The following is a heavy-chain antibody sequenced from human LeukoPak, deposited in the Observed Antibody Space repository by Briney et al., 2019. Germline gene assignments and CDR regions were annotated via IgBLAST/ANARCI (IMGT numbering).Heavy chain of an antibody. D-gene: IGHD3-10*01. CDR2: ISGDTGNT. J-gene: IGHJ3*02. CDR3: ARSPRASGEYPAAFDI. Sequence: GASVKVSCKASGYTFTNFGVSWVRLAPGQGLEWMGWISGDTGNTNYAQRLEDRVTLTTDTSTNTAYMELRSLRSDDTALYFCARSPRASGEYPAAFDIWGQGTMVTVSS. V-gene: IGHV1-18*01. CDR1: GYTFTNFG.